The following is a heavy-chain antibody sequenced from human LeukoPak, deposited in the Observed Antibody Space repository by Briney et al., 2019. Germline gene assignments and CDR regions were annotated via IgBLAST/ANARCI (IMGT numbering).Heavy chain of an antibody. V-gene: IGHV3-23*01. CDR1: GFTSSSYA. CDR3: AKGVLRYFDWLLALDAFDI. Sequence: GGSLRLSCAASGFTSSSYAMSWVRPAPGKGLEWVSAIIGSGGSTYYADSVKGRFTISRDNSKNTLYLQMNSLRAEDTAVYYCAKGVLRYFDWLLALDAFDIWGQGTMVTVSS. J-gene: IGHJ3*02. CDR2: IIGSGGST. D-gene: IGHD3-9*01.